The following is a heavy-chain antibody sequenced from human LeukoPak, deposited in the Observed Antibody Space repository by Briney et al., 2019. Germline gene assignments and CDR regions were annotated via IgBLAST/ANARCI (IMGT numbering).Heavy chain of an antibody. CDR3: AREMFSCGGDCSQDY. Sequence: GGSLRLSCAASGFTFSSYAMSWVRQAPGKGLEWVAVISYDGSNKYYADSVKGRFTISRDNSKNTLYLQMNSLRAEDTAVYYCAREMFSCGGDCSQDYWGQGTLVTVSS. V-gene: IGHV3-30*04. CDR1: GFTFSSYA. D-gene: IGHD2-21*02. J-gene: IGHJ4*02. CDR2: ISYDGSNK.